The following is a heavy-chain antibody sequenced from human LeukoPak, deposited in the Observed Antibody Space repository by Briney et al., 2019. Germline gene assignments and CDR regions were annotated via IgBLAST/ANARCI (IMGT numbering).Heavy chain of an antibody. J-gene: IGHJ4*02. V-gene: IGHV3-33*08. CDR3: ARAHIPRYFDY. CDR2: IWYDGSNK. CDR1: GFTFSSYA. D-gene: IGHD2-21*01. Sequence: GRSLRLSCAASGFTFSSYAMHWVRQAPGKGLEWVAVIWYDGSNKYYADSVKGRFTISRDNSKNTLYLQMNSLRAEDTAVYYCARAHIPRYFDYWGQGTLVTVSS.